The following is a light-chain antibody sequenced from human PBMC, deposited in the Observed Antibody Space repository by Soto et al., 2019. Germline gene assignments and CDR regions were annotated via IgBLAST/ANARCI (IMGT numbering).Light chain of an antibody. J-gene: IGKJ1*01. CDR1: RSFASSY. Sequence: EIVMTQSPVTLSLPPGERATLSCRASRSFASSYLGWYQQKPGQAPRLLIYAASTRATGIPDRFSGSGSGTEFTLTISSLQSEDFAVYYCQQYNNWPVFGQGTKVDIK. CDR2: AAS. CDR3: QQYNNWPV. V-gene: IGKV3D-15*01.